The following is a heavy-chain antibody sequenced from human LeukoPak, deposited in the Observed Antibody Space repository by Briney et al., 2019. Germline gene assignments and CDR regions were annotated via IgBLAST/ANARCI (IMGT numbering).Heavy chain of an antibody. CDR1: GGTFSSYA. Sequence: SVKVSCKAFGGTFSSYAITWVRQAPGQGLEWMGRIIPIFDTANYAQNFQGRVTITTDESTSTAYMELSSLRSEDTAAYYCARGDGYGYNWFDSWGQGTLVTVSS. CDR2: IIPIFDTA. J-gene: IGHJ5*01. CDR3: ARGDGYGYNWFDS. D-gene: IGHD5-24*01. V-gene: IGHV1-69*05.